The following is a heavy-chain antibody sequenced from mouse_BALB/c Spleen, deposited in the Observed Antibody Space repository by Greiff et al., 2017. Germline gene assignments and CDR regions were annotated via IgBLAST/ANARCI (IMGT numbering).Heavy chain of an antibody. CDR2: IYPGSGST. V-gene: IGHV1-55*01. J-gene: IGHJ2*01. D-gene: IGHD1-2*01. CDR1: GYNFTSYW. CDR3: AREGYYGYGYFDY. Sequence: QVQLQQSGAELVKPGTSVKLSCKASGYNFTSYWINWVKLRPGQGLEWIGDIYPGSGSTNYNEKFKSKATLTVDTSSSTAYMQLSSLASEDSALYYCAREGYYGYGYFDYWGQGTTLTVSS.